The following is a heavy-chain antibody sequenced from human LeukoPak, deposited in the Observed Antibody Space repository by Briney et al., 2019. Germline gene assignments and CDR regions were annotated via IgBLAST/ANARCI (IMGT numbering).Heavy chain of an antibody. Sequence: GGSLRLSCTASGFTFSSYAISWIRQAPGKGLEWVSVISGSGGSTHYADSVKGRFTISRDNPKRTLYLQMNSLGVDDTAEYYCAKSNRPTDLWFEETNQFYYYGMDVWGQGTTVTGPS. CDR1: GFTFSSYA. D-gene: IGHD3-10*01. V-gene: IGHV3-23*01. CDR2: ISGSGGST. CDR3: AKSNRPTDLWFEETNQFYYYGMDV. J-gene: IGHJ6*02.